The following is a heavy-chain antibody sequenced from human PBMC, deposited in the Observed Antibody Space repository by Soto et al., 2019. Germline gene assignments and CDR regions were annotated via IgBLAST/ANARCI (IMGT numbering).Heavy chain of an antibody. D-gene: IGHD4-17*01. CDR1: GFTFSDHY. J-gene: IGHJ6*02. Sequence: EVQLVESGGGLVQPGGSLRLSCAASGFTFSDHYMDWVRQAPGKGLEWVGRTRNKANSYTTEYAASVKGRFTISRDDSKNSVYLQMNSLKTEDTAVYYCASLYGDYVPHYYYYYGMDVWGQGTTVTVSS. CDR3: ASLYGDYVPHYYYYYGMDV. V-gene: IGHV3-72*01. CDR2: TRNKANSYTT.